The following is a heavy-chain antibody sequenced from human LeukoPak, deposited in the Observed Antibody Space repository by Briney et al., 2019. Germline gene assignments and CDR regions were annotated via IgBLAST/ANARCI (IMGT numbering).Heavy chain of an antibody. Sequence: PGGSLRLSCAASGFTFSSYAMHWVRQAPGKGLEWVAVISYDGSNKYYADSVKGRFTISRDNAKNSLYLQMNSLRAEDTAVYYCARDSGGGYGDFDYWGQGTLVTVSS. CDR3: ARDSGGGYGDFDY. CDR1: GFTFSSYA. V-gene: IGHV3-30-3*01. CDR2: ISYDGSNK. J-gene: IGHJ4*02. D-gene: IGHD5-12*01.